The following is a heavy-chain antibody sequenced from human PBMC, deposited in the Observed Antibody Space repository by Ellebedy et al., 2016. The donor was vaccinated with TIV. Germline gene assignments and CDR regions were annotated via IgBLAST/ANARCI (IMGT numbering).Heavy chain of an antibody. Sequence: ASVKVSXXASGYTFTSYDINWVRQATGQGLEWMGWMNPNSGNTGYAQKFQGRVTMTRNTSISTAYMELSSLRSEDTAVYYCARETGLGYSSGWYAGYYYGMDVWGQGTTVTVSS. D-gene: IGHD6-19*01. CDR2: MNPNSGNT. CDR1: GYTFTSYD. V-gene: IGHV1-8*01. J-gene: IGHJ6*02. CDR3: ARETGLGYSSGWYAGYYYGMDV.